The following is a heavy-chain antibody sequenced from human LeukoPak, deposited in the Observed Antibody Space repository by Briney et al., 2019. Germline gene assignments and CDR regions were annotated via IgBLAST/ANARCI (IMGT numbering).Heavy chain of an antibody. CDR2: ISGSGGST. V-gene: IGHV3-23*01. Sequence: GALRLSCAASGFTFNSYAMNWVRQAPGKGLEWVSTISGSGGSTYYADSVKGRFTISRDNSKNTLYLEMNGLRAEDTAVYYCANAYYEGDYWGQGTLVTVSS. CDR3: ANAYYEGDY. CDR1: GFTFNSYA. D-gene: IGHD3-22*01. J-gene: IGHJ4*02.